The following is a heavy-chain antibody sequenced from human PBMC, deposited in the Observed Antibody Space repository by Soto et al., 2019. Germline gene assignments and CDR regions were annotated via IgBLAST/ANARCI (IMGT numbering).Heavy chain of an antibody. CDR2: IWYDGSNK. CDR1: GFTFSSYG. J-gene: IGHJ3*02. Sequence: GGSLRLSCAASGFTFSSYGMHWVRQAPGKGLEWVAVIWYDGSNKYYADSVKGRFTISRDNSKNTLYLQMNSLRAEDTAVYYCARGEDARITMVRGDAFDIWGQGTMVTVSS. CDR3: ARGEDARITMVRGDAFDI. D-gene: IGHD3-10*01. V-gene: IGHV3-33*01.